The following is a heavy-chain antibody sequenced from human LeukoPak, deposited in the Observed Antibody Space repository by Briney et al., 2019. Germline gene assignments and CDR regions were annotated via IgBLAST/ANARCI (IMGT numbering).Heavy chain of an antibody. CDR2: INHSGST. Sequence: MPSETLSLTCAVSGGSISSSYWWSWVRQPPGKGLEWIGEINHSGSTNYNPSLKSRVTISVDTSKNQFSLKLSSVTAADTAVYYCARGQSGYSGYGLRTWGQGTLVTVSS. CDR1: GGSISSSYW. J-gene: IGHJ4*02. D-gene: IGHD5-12*01. CDR3: ARGQSGYSGYGLRT. V-gene: IGHV4-4*02.